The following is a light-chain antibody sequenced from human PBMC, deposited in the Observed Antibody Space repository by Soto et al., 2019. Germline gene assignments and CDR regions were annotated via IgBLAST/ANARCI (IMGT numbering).Light chain of an antibody. CDR3: SSYAGSVYV. CDR2: EVS. V-gene: IGLV2-8*01. J-gene: IGLJ1*01. CDR1: SSDVGGYNY. Sequence: LTQPPSASGSPGQSVTISCTGTSSDVGGYNYVSWYQQHPGKAPKLMIYEVSKRPSGVPDRFSGSKSGNTASLTVSGLQAEDEADYYCSSYAGSVYVFGTGTKVTVL.